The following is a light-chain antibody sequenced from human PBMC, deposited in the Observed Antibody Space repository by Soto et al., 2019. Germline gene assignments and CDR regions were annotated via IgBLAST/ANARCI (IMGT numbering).Light chain of an antibody. J-gene: IGKJ4*01. Sequence: EIVLTQSPGTLSLSPGEIATLSCRASQSVDRNFLAWFQHKPGQAPRLLIYDVSNRASGIPDRFSASGSGTDYTLTVSRLEPEDFAVYYCHQYAHSPLTFGGGTKVETK. V-gene: IGKV3-20*01. CDR3: HQYAHSPLT. CDR2: DVS. CDR1: QSVDRNF.